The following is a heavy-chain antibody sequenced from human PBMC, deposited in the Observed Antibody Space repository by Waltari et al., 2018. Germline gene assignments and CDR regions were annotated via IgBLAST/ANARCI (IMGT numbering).Heavy chain of an antibody. Sequence: QVQLQESGPGLVKPSETLSLTCTVSGYSISSGYYWGWIRQPPGKGLELIGSIYHSGSTYYNPSLKSRVTISVDTSKNQFSLKLSSVTAADTAVYYCARKYCSSTSCYIGLHYFDYWGQGTLVTVSS. D-gene: IGHD2-2*02. CDR3: ARKYCSSTSCYIGLHYFDY. CDR2: IYHSGST. CDR1: GYSISSGYY. V-gene: IGHV4-38-2*02. J-gene: IGHJ4*02.